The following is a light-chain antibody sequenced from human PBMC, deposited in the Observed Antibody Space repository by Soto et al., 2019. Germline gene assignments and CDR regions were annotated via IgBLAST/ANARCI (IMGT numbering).Light chain of an antibody. CDR3: QQYGSSPLT. CDR1: QSVSSSY. J-gene: IGKJ3*01. V-gene: IGKV3-20*01. CDR2: GAS. Sequence: EIVLTQSPGTLSLSPGERATLSCRASQSVSSSYLAWYQQKPGQAPRLLIYGASSRATGIPDRFSGSWSGTDFTLPISRLEPEDFVMYYCQQYGSSPLTLGPGTKVDIK.